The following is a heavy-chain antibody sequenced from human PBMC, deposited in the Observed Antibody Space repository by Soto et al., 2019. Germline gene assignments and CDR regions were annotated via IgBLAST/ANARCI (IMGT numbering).Heavy chain of an antibody. D-gene: IGHD3-10*01. V-gene: IGHV3-23*01. CDR2: ISGAPTKT. CDR1: GLKFRSSS. CDR3: AQGRGDARPTFCYVYGMDV. J-gene: IGHJ6*02. Sequence: EVQLLESGGALVQPGASRRLSFLGSGLKFRSSSMCWVRKAPGKGLWWVAAISGAPTKTKYSDPVKGRFPITRDNTKETLYLHVSSLSANDTAVYYCAQGRGDARPTFCYVYGMDVWGEGTTGTVS.